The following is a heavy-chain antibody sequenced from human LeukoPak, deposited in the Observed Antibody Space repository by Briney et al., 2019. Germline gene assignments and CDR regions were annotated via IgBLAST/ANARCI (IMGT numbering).Heavy chain of an antibody. D-gene: IGHD1-26*01. CDR3: ANQQDSGSYWGAIDY. V-gene: IGHV3-7*02. J-gene: IGHJ4*02. CDR1: GFTFSSYW. CDR2: IKQDGSEK. Sequence: PGGSLRLSCSASGFTFSSYWMNWVRQAPGKGLEWVANIKQDGSEKYYVDSVKGRFTISRDNAKNSLYLQMNSLRDEDTAVYYCANQQDSGSYWGAIDYWGQGTLVTVSS.